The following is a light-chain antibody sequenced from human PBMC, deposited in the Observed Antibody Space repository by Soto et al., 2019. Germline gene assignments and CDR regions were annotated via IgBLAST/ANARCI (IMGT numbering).Light chain of an antibody. CDR2: GIS. CDR1: NSDIGGFGF. CDR3: SSYSSGGTLVL. J-gene: IGLJ2*01. V-gene: IGLV2-14*01. Sequence: QSALTQPASVSGSPGQSITFTCTGTNSDIGGFGFVSWYQQHPGEAPTLMIYGISTRSSGISSRFSGSKSGNTASLTISGLQADDEGDYYCSSYSSGGTLVLFGGATKRTV.